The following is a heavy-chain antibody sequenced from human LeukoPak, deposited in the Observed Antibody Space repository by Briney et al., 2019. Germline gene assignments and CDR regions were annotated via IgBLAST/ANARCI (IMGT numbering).Heavy chain of an antibody. CDR3: ASPTGGSGNSVRFDY. J-gene: IGHJ4*02. V-gene: IGHV1-69*13. CDR1: GYTFTSYG. Sequence: ASVKVSCKASGYTFTSYGISWVRQAPGQGLEWMGGIIPIFGTANYAQKFQGRVTITADESTSTAYMELSSLRSEDTAVYYCASPTGGSGNSVRFDYWGQGTLVTVSS. CDR2: IIPIFGTA. D-gene: IGHD4-23*01.